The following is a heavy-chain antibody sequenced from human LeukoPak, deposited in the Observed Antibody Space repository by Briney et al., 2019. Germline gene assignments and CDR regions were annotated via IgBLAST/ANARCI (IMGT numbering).Heavy chain of an antibody. CDR2: IFHTGST. V-gene: IGHV4-59*11. J-gene: IGHJ4*02. CDR1: GASMTSHY. CDR3: AKEGGPARPGLDS. D-gene: IGHD6-6*01. Sequence: SETLSLTCTVSGASMTSHYWTWMRQDPGTGLEWIGIIFHTGSTSYNPALESRVTISLDTSNNQFSLKMTSVTPADTAVYYCAKEGGPARPGLDSWGQGTLVTVSS.